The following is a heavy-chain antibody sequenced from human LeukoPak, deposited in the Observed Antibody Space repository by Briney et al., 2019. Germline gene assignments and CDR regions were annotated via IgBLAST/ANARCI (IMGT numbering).Heavy chain of an antibody. J-gene: IGHJ4*02. CDR1: GGTFSSYT. D-gene: IGHD4-23*01. V-gene: IGHV1-69*02. Sequence: SVKVSCKASGGTFSSYTISWVRQAPGQGLEWMGRIIPILGIANYAQKFQSRVTITADKSTSTAYMELSSLRSEDTAVYYCARAPSGGLAHFDYWGQGTLVTVSS. CDR2: IIPILGIA. CDR3: ARAPSGGLAHFDY.